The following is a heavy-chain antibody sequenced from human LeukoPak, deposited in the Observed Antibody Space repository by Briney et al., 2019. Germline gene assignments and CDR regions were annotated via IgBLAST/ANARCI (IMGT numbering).Heavy chain of an antibody. Sequence: SQTLSLTCTVSGGSISSGSYYWSWIRQPAGTGLEWIGRIYTSGSTNYNPSLKSRVTISVDTSKNQFSLKLSSVTAVDTAVYYCARVWEMATLDYWGQGTLVTVSS. D-gene: IGHD5-24*01. CDR1: GGSISSGSYY. V-gene: IGHV4-61*02. J-gene: IGHJ4*02. CDR2: IYTSGST. CDR3: ARVWEMATLDY.